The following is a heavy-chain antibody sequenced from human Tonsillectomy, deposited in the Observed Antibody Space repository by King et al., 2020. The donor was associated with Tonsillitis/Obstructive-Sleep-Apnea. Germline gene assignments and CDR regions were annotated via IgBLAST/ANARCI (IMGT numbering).Heavy chain of an antibody. J-gene: IGHJ4*02. CDR1: GFTFSSYG. Sequence: VQLVESGGGVVQPGRSLRLSCAASGFTFSSYGMHWVRQAPGKGLEWVAVIWYDGYNKYYVDSVKGRFTISRDNSKNTLYLQMNSLRAEDTAVYYCARDYYDGSGRIFDYWGQGTLVTVSS. V-gene: IGHV3-33*01. D-gene: IGHD3-22*01. CDR2: IWYDGYNK. CDR3: ARDYYDGSGRIFDY.